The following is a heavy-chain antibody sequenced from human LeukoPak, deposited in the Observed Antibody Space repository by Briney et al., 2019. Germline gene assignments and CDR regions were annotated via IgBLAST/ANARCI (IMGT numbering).Heavy chain of an antibody. CDR1: GGFISNYY. D-gene: IGHD3-22*01. V-gene: IGHV4-4*07. CDR3: ARVRYYDSTVLTRKRSYYFDY. CDR2: IYTSGST. J-gene: IGHJ4*02. Sequence: SETLSLTCTVSGGFISNYYWSWIRQPAGKGLEWIGRIYTSGSTNYNSSLKSRVTMSVDTSKNQFSLKLSSVTAADTAVYYCARVRYYDSTVLTRKRSYYFDYWGQGTLVTVSS.